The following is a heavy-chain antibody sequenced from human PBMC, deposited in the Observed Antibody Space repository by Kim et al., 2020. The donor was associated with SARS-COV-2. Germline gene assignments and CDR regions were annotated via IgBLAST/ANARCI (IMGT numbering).Heavy chain of an antibody. CDR3: ARVSSDTVTAQTYYYYYYGMDV. V-gene: IGHV1-8*01. CDR1: GYTFTSYD. CDR2: MNPNSGNT. Sequence: ASVKVSCKASGYTFTSYDINWVRQATGQGLEWMGWMNPNSGNTGYAQKFQGRVTMTRNTSISTAYMERSSLRSEDTAVYYCARVSSDTVTAQTYYYYYYGMDVWGPGTTVTVSS. J-gene: IGHJ6*02. D-gene: IGHD4-17*01.